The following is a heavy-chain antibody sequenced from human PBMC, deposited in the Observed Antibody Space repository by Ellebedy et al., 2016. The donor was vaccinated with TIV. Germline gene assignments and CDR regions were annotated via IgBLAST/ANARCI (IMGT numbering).Heavy chain of an antibody. J-gene: IGHJ4*02. CDR1: GFTFSSYG. V-gene: IGHV3-30*02. CDR3: AKVKSWAPIQLWYYFDY. Sequence: GESLKISXAASGFTFSSYGMHWVRQAPGKGLEWVAVIWYDGSNKYYADSVKGRFTISRDNSKNTLYLQMNSLRAEDTAVYYCAKVKSWAPIQLWYYFDYWGQGTLVTVSS. D-gene: IGHD5-18*01. CDR2: IWYDGSNK.